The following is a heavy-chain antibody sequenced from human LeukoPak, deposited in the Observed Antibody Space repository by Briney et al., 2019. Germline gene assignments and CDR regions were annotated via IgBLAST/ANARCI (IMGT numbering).Heavy chain of an antibody. CDR2: ISGSGDST. Sequence: GGSLRLSCAASGFTFSSNSMTWVRQTPGKGLEWVSGISGSGDSTFYADSVKGRFTISRDNSRNTLYLQMSSLRPEDTAVYYCTKWSGFGDDWGPGTLVTVSS. D-gene: IGHD3-10*01. CDR1: GFTFSSNS. V-gene: IGHV3-23*01. J-gene: IGHJ4*02. CDR3: TKWSGFGDD.